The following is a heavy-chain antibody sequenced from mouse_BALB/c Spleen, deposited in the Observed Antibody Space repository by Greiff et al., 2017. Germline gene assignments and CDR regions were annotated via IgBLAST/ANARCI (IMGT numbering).Heavy chain of an antibody. CDR2: IDPANGNT. V-gene: IGHV14-3*02. CDR1: GFNIKDTY. CDR3: AREYGYDVGYAMDY. J-gene: IGHJ4*01. Sequence: EVKLMESGAELVKPGASVKLSCTASGFNIKDTYMHWVKQRPEQGLEWIGRIDPANGNTKYDPKFQGKATITADTSSNTAYLQLSSLTSEDTAVYYCAREYGYDVGYAMDYWGQGTSVTVSS. D-gene: IGHD2-2*01.